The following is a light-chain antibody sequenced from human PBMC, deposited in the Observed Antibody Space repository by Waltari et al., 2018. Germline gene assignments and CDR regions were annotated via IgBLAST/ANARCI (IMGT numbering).Light chain of an antibody. CDR1: SSNIGTYS. CDR2: GNN. CDR3: GTGDSSLITYV. V-gene: IGLV1-51*01. J-gene: IGLJ6*01. Sequence: QSVLTQPPSVSGDPGQRVTISCTGSSSNIGTYSIYWYQQFPVTATKLLIYGNNQRPAWISDRLSGSESGNSAPLTITGLQPGDETDYYRGTGDSSLITYVFGSGTKLTV.